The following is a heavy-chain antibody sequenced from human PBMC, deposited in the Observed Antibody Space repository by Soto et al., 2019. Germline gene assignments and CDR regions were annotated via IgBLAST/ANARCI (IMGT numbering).Heavy chain of an antibody. CDR2: ISAYNGNT. V-gene: IGHV1-18*01. Sequence: QVQLVQSGAEVKKPGASVKVSCKASGYTFTSYGISWVRQAPGQGLEWMGWISAYNGNTNYAQKLQGRVTMTTDTSTSTAYMELRSLRSDDTAVYYYARDSAPYIAGAFTGWFDPWGQGTLVTVSS. CDR1: GYTFTSYG. D-gene: IGHD6-13*01. J-gene: IGHJ5*02. CDR3: ARDSAPYIAGAFTGWFDP.